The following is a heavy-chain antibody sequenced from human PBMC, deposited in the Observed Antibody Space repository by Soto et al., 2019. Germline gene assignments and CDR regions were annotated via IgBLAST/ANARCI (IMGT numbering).Heavy chain of an antibody. CDR3: ARAAYYYDSSGSNYGPFDY. CDR1: GGSISSGGYS. J-gene: IGHJ4*02. CDR2: IYHSGST. D-gene: IGHD3-22*01. V-gene: IGHV4-30-2*01. Sequence: SSETLSLTCAVSGGSISSGGYSWSWIRQPPGKGLEWIGYIYHSGSTYYNPSLKSRVTISVDRSKNQFSLKLSSVTAADTAVYYCARAAYYYDSSGSNYGPFDYWGQGTLVTVS.